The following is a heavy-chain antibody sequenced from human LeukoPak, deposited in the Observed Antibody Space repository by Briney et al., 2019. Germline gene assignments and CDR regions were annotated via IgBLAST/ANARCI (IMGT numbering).Heavy chain of an antibody. V-gene: IGHV3-30*18. Sequence: PGRSLRLSCAASGFTFSSYGMHWVRQAPGKGLEWVAVISYDGSNKYYADSVKGRFTISRDNSKNTLYLQMNGLRAEDTAVYYCAKDAYGSGSYYLNWFDPWGQGTLVTVSS. CDR3: AKDAYGSGSYYLNWFDP. J-gene: IGHJ5*02. CDR1: GFTFSSYG. D-gene: IGHD3-10*01. CDR2: ISYDGSNK.